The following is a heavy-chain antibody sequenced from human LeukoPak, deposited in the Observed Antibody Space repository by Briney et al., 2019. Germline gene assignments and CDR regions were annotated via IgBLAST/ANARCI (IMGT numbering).Heavy chain of an antibody. CDR1: GGNFSSYA. Sequence: ASVKVTCKASGGNFSSYAISWVRQAPGQGLEWMGWISAYNGNTNYAQKLQGRVTMTTDTSTSTAYMELRSLRSDDTAVYYCARVDYYGSGSYYPEAFDIWGQGTMVTVSS. CDR2: ISAYNGNT. J-gene: IGHJ3*02. D-gene: IGHD3-10*01. CDR3: ARVDYYGSGSYYPEAFDI. V-gene: IGHV1-18*01.